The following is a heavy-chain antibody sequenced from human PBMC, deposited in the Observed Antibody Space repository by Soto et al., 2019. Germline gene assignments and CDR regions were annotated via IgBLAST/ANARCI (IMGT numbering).Heavy chain of an antibody. CDR1: GGTFSSYA. CDR3: ARGDYYYDSSGYYHDGFDI. D-gene: IGHD3-22*01. Sequence: GASVKVSCKASGGTFSSYAISWVRQAPGQGLEWMGGIIPIFGTANYAQKFQGRVTITADESTSTAYMELSSLRSEDTAVYYCARGDYYYDSSGYYHDGFDIWGQGTMVTVSS. V-gene: IGHV1-69*13. J-gene: IGHJ3*02. CDR2: IIPIFGTA.